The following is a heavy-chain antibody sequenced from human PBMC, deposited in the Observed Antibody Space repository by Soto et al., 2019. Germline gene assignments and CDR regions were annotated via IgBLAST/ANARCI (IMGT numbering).Heavy chain of an antibody. CDR2: IYYSGIT. Sequence: SETLSLTCTVSGGSISSYYWSWIRQPPGKGLEWIGYIYYSGITYSNPSLKSRVTISVDTSKNQFSLKLSSVTDADTAVFYCARHAWFGEFDPWGQGTLVTVSS. J-gene: IGHJ5*02. CDR1: GGSISSYY. CDR3: ARHAWFGEFDP. V-gene: IGHV4-59*04. D-gene: IGHD3-10*01.